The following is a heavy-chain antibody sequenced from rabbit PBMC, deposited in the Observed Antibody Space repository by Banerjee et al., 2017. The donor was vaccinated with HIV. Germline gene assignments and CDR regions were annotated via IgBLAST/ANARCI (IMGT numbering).Heavy chain of an antibody. CDR2: IATGSSVIT. CDR3: ARDAISSHYFNL. D-gene: IGHD8-1*01. Sequence: QEQLEESGGDLVKPEGSLTLTCTASGFSFSSSYYMCWVRQAPGKGLEWIACIATGSSVITYYASWAKGRFTISKTSSTTVTLQMTSLTAADTATYFCARDAISSHYFNLWGPGTLVTVS. CDR1: GFSFSSSYY. J-gene: IGHJ4*01. V-gene: IGHV1S45*01.